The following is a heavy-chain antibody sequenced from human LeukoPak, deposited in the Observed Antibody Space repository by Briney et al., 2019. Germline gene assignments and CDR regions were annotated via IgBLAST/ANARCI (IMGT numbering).Heavy chain of an antibody. CDR2: IYYSGST. J-gene: IGHJ2*01. CDR3: ARVVTYYDSSGSVNGYFDL. CDR1: GGSISSSSYY. Sequence: SETLSLTCTVSGGSISSSSYYWGWIRQPPGKGLEWIGSIYYSGSTYYNPSLKSRVTISVDTSKNQFSLKLSSVTAADTAVYYCARVVTYYDSSGSVNGYFDLWGRGTLVTVSS. D-gene: IGHD3-22*01. V-gene: IGHV4-39*07.